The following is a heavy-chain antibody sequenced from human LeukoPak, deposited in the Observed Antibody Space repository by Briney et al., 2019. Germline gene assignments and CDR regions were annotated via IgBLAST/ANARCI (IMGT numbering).Heavy chain of an antibody. J-gene: IGHJ4*02. CDR1: GYTFTSYY. D-gene: IGHD3-22*01. CDR2: INPNSGGT. CDR3: ARSRPYYYDSSGYNDY. V-gene: IGHV1-2*02. Sequence: ASVKVSCKASGYTFTSYYIHWVRQAPGQGLEWMGWINPNSGGTNYAQKFQGRVTMTRDTSISTAYMELSRLRSDDTAVYYCARSRPYYYDSSGYNDYWGQGTLVTVSS.